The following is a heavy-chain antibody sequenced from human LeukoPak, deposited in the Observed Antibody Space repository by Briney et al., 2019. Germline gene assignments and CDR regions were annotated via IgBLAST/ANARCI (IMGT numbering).Heavy chain of an antibody. D-gene: IGHD6-6*01. Sequence: GGSLRLSCAASGFTVSSNYMSWVRQAPGKGLEWVSVIYSGGSTYYADSVKGRFTISRDNSKNTLYLQMNSLRAEDTAVYYCARDHPFEYSSSSDYWGQGTLVTVSS. CDR2: IYSGGST. CDR3: ARDHPFEYSSSSDY. J-gene: IGHJ4*02. CDR1: GFTVSSNY. V-gene: IGHV3-53*01.